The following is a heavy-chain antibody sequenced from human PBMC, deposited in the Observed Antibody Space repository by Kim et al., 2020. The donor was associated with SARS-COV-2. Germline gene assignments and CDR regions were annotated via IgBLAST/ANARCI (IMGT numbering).Heavy chain of an antibody. CDR3: ARDDPWIQSLGY. V-gene: IGHV1-69*13. CDR1: GGTFSSYA. J-gene: IGHJ4*02. Sequence: SVKVSCKASGGTFSSYAISWVRQAPGQGLEWMGGIIPIFGTANYAQKFQGRVTITADESTSTAYMELSSLRSEDTAVYYCARDDPWIQSLGYWGQGTLVTVSS. D-gene: IGHD5-18*01. CDR2: IIPIFGTA.